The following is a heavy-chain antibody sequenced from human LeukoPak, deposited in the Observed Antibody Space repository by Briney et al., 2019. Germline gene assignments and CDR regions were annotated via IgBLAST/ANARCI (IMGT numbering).Heavy chain of an antibody. D-gene: IGHD6-13*01. J-gene: IGHJ5*02. CDR3: ARGLRIAAAGTGHNWFDP. CDR2: ISSSSSYI. Sequence: PGGSLRLSCAASGFTFSSYSMNWVRQAPGKGLEWVSSISSSSSYIYYADSVKGRFTISRDNAKNSLYLQMNSLRAEDTAVYYCARGLRIAAAGTGHNWFDPWGQGTLVTVSS. CDR1: GFTFSSYS. V-gene: IGHV3-21*01.